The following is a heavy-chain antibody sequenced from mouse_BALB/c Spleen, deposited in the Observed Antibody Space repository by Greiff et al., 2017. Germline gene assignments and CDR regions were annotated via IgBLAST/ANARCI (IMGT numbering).Heavy chain of an antibody. D-gene: IGHD2-4*01. CDR1: GFTFSDFY. V-gene: IGHV7-1*02. CDR3: ARDDYDYDSGFAY. J-gene: IGHJ3*01. CDR2: RRNKANDYTT. Sequence: EVKVVESGGGLVQPGGSLRLSCATSGFTFSDFYMEWVRQPPGKRLEWIAARRNKANDYTTEYSASVKGRFIVSRDTSQSILYLQMNALRAEDTAIYYCARDDYDYDSGFAYWGQGTLVTVSA.